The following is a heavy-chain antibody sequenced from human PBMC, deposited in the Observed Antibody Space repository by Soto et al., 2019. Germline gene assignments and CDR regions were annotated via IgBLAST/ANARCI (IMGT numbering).Heavy chain of an antibody. D-gene: IGHD6-19*01. Sequence: QVQLQESGPGLVKPSETLSLTCTVSGGSISSYYWSWIRQPPGKGLEWIGYIYYSGSTNYNPSLKSRVTISVDTSKNQFSLKLSSVTAADTAVYYCARVGIAVAGTPTGVLFDPWGQGTLVTVSS. CDR2: IYYSGST. V-gene: IGHV4-59*01. CDR3: ARVGIAVAGTPTGVLFDP. J-gene: IGHJ5*02. CDR1: GGSISSYY.